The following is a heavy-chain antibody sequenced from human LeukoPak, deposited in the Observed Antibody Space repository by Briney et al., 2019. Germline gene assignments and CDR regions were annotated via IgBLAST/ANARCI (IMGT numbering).Heavy chain of an antibody. CDR3: ARGVFSHGSGRSYGMDV. J-gene: IGHJ6*02. Sequence: GGSLRRSCAASGFIFSDYYLIWIRQAPGKGLERVSHIGGSGSNIYYADSVKGRFTISRDNAKNSLYLQMNSLRVEDTAVYYCARGVFSHGSGRSYGMDVWGQGTTVTVSS. V-gene: IGHV3-11*01. CDR2: IGGSGSNI. CDR1: GFIFSDYY. D-gene: IGHD3-10*01.